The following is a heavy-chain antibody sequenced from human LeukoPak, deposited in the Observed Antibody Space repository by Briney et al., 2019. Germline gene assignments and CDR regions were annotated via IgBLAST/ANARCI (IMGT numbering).Heavy chain of an antibody. CDR3: ARDIPGYSSSWYAEGFDY. CDR1: GFTFDDYA. D-gene: IGHD6-13*01. V-gene: IGHV3-21*01. Sequence: GGSLRLSCAASGFTFDDYAMHWVRQAPGKGLEWVSSISSSSSYIYYADSVKGRFTISRDNAKNSLYLQMNSLRAEDTAVYYCARDIPGYSSSWYAEGFDYWGQGTLVTVSS. CDR2: ISSSSSYI. J-gene: IGHJ4*02.